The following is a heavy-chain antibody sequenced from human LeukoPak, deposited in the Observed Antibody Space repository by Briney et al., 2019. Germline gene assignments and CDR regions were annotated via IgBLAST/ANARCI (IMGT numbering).Heavy chain of an antibody. Sequence: SETLSLTCTVSGGSISSDYWSWIRQPPGKGLEWIGYIYYRGSTNYNPSLKSRVTISVDTSKNQFSLKLTSVTAADTAVYYCARGSLTFDYWGQGTLVTVSS. CDR3: ARGSLTFDY. V-gene: IGHV4-59*01. CDR2: IYYRGST. J-gene: IGHJ4*02. D-gene: IGHD3-9*01. CDR1: GGSISSDY.